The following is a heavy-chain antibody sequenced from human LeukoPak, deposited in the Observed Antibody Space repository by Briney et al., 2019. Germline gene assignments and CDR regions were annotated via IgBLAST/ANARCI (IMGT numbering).Heavy chain of an antibody. CDR1: GGSISSSSYY. CDR2: IYYSGST. J-gene: IGHJ4*02. CDR3: ARRGTKQWLTIDY. D-gene: IGHD6-19*01. Sequence: SETLSLTCTVSGGSISSSSYYWGWIRQPPGKGLEWIGSIYYSGSTYYNPSLKSRVTISVDTSKNQFSLKLSSVTAADTAVYYCARRGTKQWLTIDYWGQGTLVTVSS. V-gene: IGHV4-39*01.